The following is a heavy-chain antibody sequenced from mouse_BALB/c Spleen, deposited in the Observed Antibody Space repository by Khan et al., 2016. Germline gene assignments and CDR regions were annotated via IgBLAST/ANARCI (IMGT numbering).Heavy chain of an antibody. Sequence: EVKLEESGGGLVQPGGSMKLSCVASGFTFSNYWMNWVRQSPAKGLEWVAEIRLKSDDYVKHHSESVRGSFTISRADSKSSVYLQMNDLRAEDTGIYYCWILLWGQGTTLTVSS. CDR3: WILL. CDR2: IRLKSDDYVK. J-gene: IGHJ2*01. V-gene: IGHV6-6*02. CDR1: GFTFSNYW.